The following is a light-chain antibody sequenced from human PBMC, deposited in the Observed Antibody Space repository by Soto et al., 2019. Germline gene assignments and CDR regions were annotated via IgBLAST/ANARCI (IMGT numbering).Light chain of an antibody. CDR1: QSVSSSY. V-gene: IGKV3-20*01. Sequence: EIVLTQSAGTLSWSPGERATLSCRASQSVSSSYLAWYQQKPGQAPRPLIYGASSRATGIPDRFSGTASGTDSTLTISRLEPEDFAVYYCQQRAGSSTFGQGTRLEI. CDR3: QQRAGSST. J-gene: IGKJ5*01. CDR2: GAS.